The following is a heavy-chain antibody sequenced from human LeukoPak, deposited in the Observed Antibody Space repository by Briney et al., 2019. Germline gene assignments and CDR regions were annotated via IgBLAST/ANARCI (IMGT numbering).Heavy chain of an antibody. CDR3: VIVAVGSAFDY. Sequence: PGGSLILSCAASGLTVSSNYMTWVRQAPGKGLEWVSHISSDGNTNHADSVKGRFTISRDNSKNTLYLQMSSLRAEDTAVYYCVIVAVGSAFDYWGQGTLVTVSS. V-gene: IGHV3-66*01. CDR2: ISSDGNT. D-gene: IGHD1-26*01. CDR1: GLTVSSNY. J-gene: IGHJ4*02.